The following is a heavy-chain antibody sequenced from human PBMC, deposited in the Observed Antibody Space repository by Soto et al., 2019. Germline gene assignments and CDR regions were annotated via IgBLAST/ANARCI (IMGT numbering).Heavy chain of an antibody. J-gene: IGHJ6*02. CDR1: GGSISSYY. CDR3: ARGIRLNGYYGLDV. D-gene: IGHD3-9*01. CDR2: IYSGGGP. Sequence: QVQLQESGPGLVKPSETLSLTCTVSGGSISSYYWTCIRQPPGKGLEWIGYIYSGGGPTYNPALKSRVTISVDTSKKQFSLKLSSVTAADTAVYYCARGIRLNGYYGLDVWGQGTTVTVSS. V-gene: IGHV4-59*01.